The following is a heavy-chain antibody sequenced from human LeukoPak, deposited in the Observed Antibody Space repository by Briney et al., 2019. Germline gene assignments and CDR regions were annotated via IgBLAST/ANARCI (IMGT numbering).Heavy chain of an antibody. CDR2: INQYGSEM. D-gene: IGHD1-26*01. Sequence: PGGSLRLSCAASGFTFSRVWMTWVRQAPGKGLEWVANINQYGSEMNYVDSVKGRFTISRDIAKNSLYLQMDSLRAEDTAVYYCARAGGSYYPYYYYYMDVWGKGTTVTVSS. V-gene: IGHV3-7*01. CDR1: GFTFSRVW. J-gene: IGHJ6*03. CDR3: ARAGGSYYPYYYYYMDV.